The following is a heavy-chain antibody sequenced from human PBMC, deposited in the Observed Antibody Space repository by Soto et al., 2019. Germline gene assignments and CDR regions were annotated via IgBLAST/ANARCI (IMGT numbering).Heavy chain of an antibody. CDR2: VSYDGSKE. CDR3: ANILGYHTWAADGFHG. Sequence: GGSLRLSCEASVFIFTNYGMHCVRHSPGKCLEWVAVVSYDGSKEYYADSVKGRFTISRDNSKNMVYLQMSSLRVEDTAVYFCANILGYHTWAADGFHGWGQGTMVTVS. J-gene: IGHJ3*01. D-gene: IGHD3-9*01. CDR1: VFIFTNYG. V-gene: IGHV3-30*18.